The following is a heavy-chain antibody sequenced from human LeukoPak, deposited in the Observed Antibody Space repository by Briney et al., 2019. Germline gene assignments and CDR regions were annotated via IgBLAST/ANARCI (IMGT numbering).Heavy chain of an antibody. J-gene: IGHJ5*02. CDR2: IYYSGST. CDR1: GGSISSSSYY. D-gene: IGHD6-19*01. Sequence: SETLSLTCTVSGGSISSSSYYWGWIRQPPGKGLEWIGSIYYSGSTYYNPSLKSRVTISVDTSKNQFSLKLSSVTAADTAVYYCARQFKQWPPRGKWFDPWGQGTLVTVSS. V-gene: IGHV4-39*01. CDR3: ARQFKQWPPRGKWFDP.